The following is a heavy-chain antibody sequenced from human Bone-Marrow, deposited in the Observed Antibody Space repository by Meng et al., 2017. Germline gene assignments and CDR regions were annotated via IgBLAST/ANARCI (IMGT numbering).Heavy chain of an antibody. D-gene: IGHD3-9*01. V-gene: IGHV1-69*05. CDR3: ARVRYFGVATKRGHYAFDI. CDR1: GGTFSSYA. Sequence: SVKVSCKASGGTFSSYAISWVRQAPGQGLEWMGGIIPIFGTANYAQKVQGRVTITTDESTSTAYMELSSLRSEDTAVYYCARVRYFGVATKRGHYAFDIWGQGTMVTVSS. CDR2: IIPIFGTA. J-gene: IGHJ3*02.